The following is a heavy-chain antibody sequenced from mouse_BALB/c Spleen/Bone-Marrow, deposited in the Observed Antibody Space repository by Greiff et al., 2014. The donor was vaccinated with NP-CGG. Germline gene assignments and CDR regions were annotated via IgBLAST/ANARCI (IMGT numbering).Heavy chain of an antibody. Sequence: QVQLKQSGPELVKPGASVKISCTGSGYAFSSSWMNWGKQRPGQGLEGIGRIYPGDGDTNSNGRFKGKATLTADRSSNTAYMQLSSLTSVDSAVYFCARSAYYGSSYGAMDYWGQGTSVTVSS. V-gene: IGHV1-82*01. CDR3: ARSAYYGSSYGAMDY. CDR1: GYAFSSSW. J-gene: IGHJ4*01. D-gene: IGHD1-1*01. CDR2: IYPGDGDT.